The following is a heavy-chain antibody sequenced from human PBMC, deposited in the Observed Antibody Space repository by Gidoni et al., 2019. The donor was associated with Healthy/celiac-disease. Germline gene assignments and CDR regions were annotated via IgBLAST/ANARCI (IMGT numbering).Heavy chain of an antibody. V-gene: IGHV3-13*01. CDR3: ARGVPLGYCSSTSCPPRPYYYYGMDV. CDR1: GFTFSSYD. D-gene: IGHD2-2*01. J-gene: IGHJ6*02. Sequence: EVQLVESGGGLVQPGGSLRLSCAASGFTFSSYDMHWVRHATGKGLEWVSAIGTAGDTYYPSSVKGRFTISRENAKNSLYLQMNSLRAGDTAVYYCARGVPLGYCSSTSCPPRPYYYYGMDVWGQGTTVTVSS. CDR2: IGTAGDT.